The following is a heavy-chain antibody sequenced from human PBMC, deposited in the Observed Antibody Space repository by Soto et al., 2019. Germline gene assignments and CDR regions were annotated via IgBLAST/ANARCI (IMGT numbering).Heavy chain of an antibody. CDR1: GLTFSDHY. J-gene: IGHJ6*02. D-gene: IGHD3-3*01. CDR3: VLSGYRYYYGFYGMDV. V-gene: IGHV3-72*01. CDR2: IRNRAKSYTT. Sequence: GGSLRLSCAASGLTFSDHYIDWVRQAPGKGLEWVGRIRNRAKSYTTEYAASVRGRFTISRVDSENSLYLQMNSLKTEDTTVYYCVLSGYRYYYGFYGMDVWGQGTTVTVSS.